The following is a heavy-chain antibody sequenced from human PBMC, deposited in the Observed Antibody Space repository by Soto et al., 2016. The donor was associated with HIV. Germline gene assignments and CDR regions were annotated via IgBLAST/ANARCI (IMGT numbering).Heavy chain of an antibody. CDR1: GYTFTGYY. CDR2: INPNSGET. CDR3: AREHYGGNSNFYYAMDV. V-gene: IGHV1-2*02. Sequence: QVQLVQSGAEVKKPGASVKVSCKASGYTFTGYYMHWVRQAPGQGLEWVGWINPNSGETNYAQKFEDRVTMTSITSITTAYMDLTRLKSDDTAIYYCAREHYGGNSNFYYAMDVWGHGTTVVVSS. D-gene: IGHD2-21*01. J-gene: IGHJ6*02.